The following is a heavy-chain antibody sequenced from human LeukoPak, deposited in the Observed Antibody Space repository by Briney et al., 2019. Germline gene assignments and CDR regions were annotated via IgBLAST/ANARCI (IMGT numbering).Heavy chain of an antibody. CDR1: GFTFSSYG. D-gene: IGHD3-22*01. CDR3: ARDRHKYNYDSGGYPPY. J-gene: IGHJ4*02. V-gene: IGHV3-48*01. Sequence: GGTLRLSCAASGFTFSSYGMSWVRQAPGKGLEWVSYISSSSSTIYYADSVKGRFTISRDNAENSLYLQMNTLRAEDTAVYYCARDRHKYNYDSGGYPPYWGQGTLVTVSS. CDR2: ISSSSSTI.